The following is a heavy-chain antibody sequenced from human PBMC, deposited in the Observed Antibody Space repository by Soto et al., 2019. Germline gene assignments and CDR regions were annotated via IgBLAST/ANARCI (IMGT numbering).Heavy chain of an antibody. CDR3: AKDRIAGNFDY. CDR1: GFTFNNYA. V-gene: IGHV3-23*01. J-gene: IGHJ4*02. CDR2: ISATGGST. Sequence: GGSLRLSCAASGFTFNNYAMNWVRQAPGKGLEWVATISATGGSTYYADSVKGRFTISKDSSKNTLYLQMNGLRVEDTAVYYCAKDRIAGNFDYWGQGTQVTVS.